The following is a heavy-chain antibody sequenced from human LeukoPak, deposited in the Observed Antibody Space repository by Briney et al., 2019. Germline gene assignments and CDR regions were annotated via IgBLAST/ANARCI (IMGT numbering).Heavy chain of an antibody. CDR2: IKQDGSEK. CDR1: GFTLSSYW. J-gene: IGHJ4*02. Sequence: GGSLRLSCAASGFTLSSYWMSWVRQATGKGLEWVANIKQDGSEKYYVDSVKGRFTISRDNAKNSLYLQMNSLRAEDTAVYYCARDQEYSSSLDYWGQGTLVTVSS. CDR3: ARDQEYSSSLDY. D-gene: IGHD6-13*01. V-gene: IGHV3-7*01.